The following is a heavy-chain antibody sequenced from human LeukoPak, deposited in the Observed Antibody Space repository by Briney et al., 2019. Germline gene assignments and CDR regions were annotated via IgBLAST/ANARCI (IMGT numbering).Heavy chain of an antibody. Sequence: SETLSLTCTVSDDSFSSHHWTWIRQPPGKGLEWIGYISYIGSTNYNPSLKSRVTISVDTSKNQFSLKLSSVTAADTAVYYCARDPTTVTKGFDIWGQGTVITVSS. CDR2: ISYIGST. V-gene: IGHV4-59*11. D-gene: IGHD4-17*01. J-gene: IGHJ3*02. CDR1: DDSFSSHH. CDR3: ARDPTTVTKGFDI.